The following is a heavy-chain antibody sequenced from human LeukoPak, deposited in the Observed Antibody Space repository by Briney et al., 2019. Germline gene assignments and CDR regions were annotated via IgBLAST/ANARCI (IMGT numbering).Heavy chain of an antibody. Sequence: SETLSLTCTVSGDSLSSGDYSWTWIRQPPGKGLEWIGYIYHSLSAYYNPSLKSRVTISVDESKNQFFLKVASVTAADTAVYYCARGVSGTYYADFWGQGTLVTVSS. D-gene: IGHD3-10*01. J-gene: IGHJ4*02. V-gene: IGHV4-30-2*01. CDR1: GDSLSSGDYS. CDR2: IYHSLSA. CDR3: ARGVSGTYYADF.